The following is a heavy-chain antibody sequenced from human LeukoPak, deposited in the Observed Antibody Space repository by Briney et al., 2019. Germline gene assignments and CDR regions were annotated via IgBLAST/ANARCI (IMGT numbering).Heavy chain of an antibody. CDR1: GGTFSSYA. Sequence: ASVKVSCKASGGTFSSYAISWVRQAPGQGLEWMGGIIPIFGTANYAQKFQGRVTITTDESTSTAYMELSSLRSEDTAVYYCAQGCGYYAFLNWFDPWGQGTLVTVSS. D-gene: IGHD3-22*01. V-gene: IGHV1-69*05. CDR2: IIPIFGTA. CDR3: AQGCGYYAFLNWFDP. J-gene: IGHJ5*02.